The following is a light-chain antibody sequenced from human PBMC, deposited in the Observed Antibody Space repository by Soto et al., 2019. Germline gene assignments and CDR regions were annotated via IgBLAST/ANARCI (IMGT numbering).Light chain of an antibody. CDR1: QDISNY. J-gene: IGKJ1*01. CDR2: DAS. CDR3: QPYANLPWT. Sequence: DIQMTQSPSSLSASVGDRVTITCQSSQDISNYLNWYQQKPGKAPKLLIYDASNLETGVPSRFSGSGSGTDFNFNISSLQPEDIATYYCQPYANLPWTFGQGTKVAIK. V-gene: IGKV1-33*01.